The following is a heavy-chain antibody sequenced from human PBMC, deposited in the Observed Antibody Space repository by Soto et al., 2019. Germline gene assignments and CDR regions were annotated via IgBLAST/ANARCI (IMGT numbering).Heavy chain of an antibody. CDR3: AKIGPQAADRSGYYYGMEV. V-gene: IGHV3-23*01. D-gene: IGHD6-13*01. CDR2: IRGTGRDT. CDR1: GFNFISYA. Sequence: PGGSLRLSCAASGFNFISYAMTWVRQAPGKGLEWVSAIRGTGRDTWYADSMKGRFTISRDNSRNTLYLQMNSLRAGDTAIYYCAKIGPQAADRSGYYYGMEVWGQGTTVTVAS. J-gene: IGHJ6*02.